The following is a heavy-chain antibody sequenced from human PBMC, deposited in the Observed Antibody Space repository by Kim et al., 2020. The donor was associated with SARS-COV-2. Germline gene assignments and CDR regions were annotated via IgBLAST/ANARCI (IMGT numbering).Heavy chain of an antibody. CDR3: AGHGNSYHSPVQH. CDR1: GVSITSNSYY. Sequence: SETLSLTCTVSGVSITSNSYYWGWIRQPPGKGLEWLANFYYSGSTYYNPPLDSRVTISVDTSQNQFSLKLSSVTAADTAVYYCAGHGNSYHSPVQHWGQGALVSVSS. D-gene: IGHD5-18*01. J-gene: IGHJ1*01. V-gene: IGHV4-39*01. CDR2: FYYSGST.